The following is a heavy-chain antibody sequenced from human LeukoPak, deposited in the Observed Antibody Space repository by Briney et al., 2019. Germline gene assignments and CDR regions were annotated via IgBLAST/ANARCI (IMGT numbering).Heavy chain of an antibody. D-gene: IGHD5-12*01. V-gene: IGHV3-23*01. J-gene: IGHJ4*02. CDR1: GFPFSSHG. CDR2: ISPGGPT. CDR3: AKDGAWLRFDD. Sequence: GGTLRLSCAGSGFPFSSHGMNWVRQAPGKGLEWVSGISPGGPTYYADSVKGGFTISRDDYKSTVYLQMKNLRAEDTAVYYCAKDGAWLRFDDWGQGILVTVSS.